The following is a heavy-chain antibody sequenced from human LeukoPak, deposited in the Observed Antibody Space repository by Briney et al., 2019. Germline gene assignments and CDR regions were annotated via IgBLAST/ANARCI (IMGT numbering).Heavy chain of an antibody. CDR2: IRTKGNSYAT. J-gene: IGHJ6*03. Sequence: PGGSLRLSCAASGFTFSGSGMHWVRQASGKGLEWVGRIRTKGNSYATTYAASVKGRFTISRDDSKNMAYLQMNSLKTEDTALYYCARATDYYYYYMDVWGKGTTATVSS. CDR3: ARATDYYYYYMDV. CDR1: GFTFSGSG. V-gene: IGHV3-73*01. D-gene: IGHD1-14*01.